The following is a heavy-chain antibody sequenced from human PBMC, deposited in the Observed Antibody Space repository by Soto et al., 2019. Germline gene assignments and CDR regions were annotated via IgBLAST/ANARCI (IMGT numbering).Heavy chain of an antibody. J-gene: IGHJ6*02. Sequence: QVQLVESGGGVVQPGRSRRLSCAASGVTFSSYGMHWVRQAPGKGLEWVAVIWYDGSNKYYADSVKGRFTISRDNSKNTLYLQMNSLRAEDTAVYYCARDQVASSGWYDYYYGMDVWGQGTTVTVSS. V-gene: IGHV3-33*01. CDR3: ARDQVASSGWYDYYYGMDV. CDR2: IWYDGSNK. D-gene: IGHD6-19*01. CDR1: GVTFSSYG.